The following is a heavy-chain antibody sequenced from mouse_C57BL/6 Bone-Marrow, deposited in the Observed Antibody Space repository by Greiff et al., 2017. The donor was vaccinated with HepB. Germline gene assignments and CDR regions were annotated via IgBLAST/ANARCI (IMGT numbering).Heavy chain of an antibody. V-gene: IGHV14-4*01. J-gene: IGHJ3*01. Sequence: VQLQQSGAELVRPGASVKLSCTASGFNIKDDYMHWVKQRPEQGLEWIGWIDPENGDTEYASKFQGKATITADTSSNTAYLQLSSLTSEDTAVYYCTTQNSSGWFAYWGQGTLVTVSA. CDR1: GFNIKDDY. CDR2: IDPENGDT. D-gene: IGHD3-2*02. CDR3: TTQNSSGWFAY.